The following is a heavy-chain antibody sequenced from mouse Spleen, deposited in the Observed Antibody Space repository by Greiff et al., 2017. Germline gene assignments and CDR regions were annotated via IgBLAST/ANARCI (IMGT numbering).Heavy chain of an antibody. CDR3: ARHWGDY. V-gene: IGHV5-9*01. CDR2: ISSGGGNT. CDR1: GFTFSSYA. J-gene: IGHJ2*01. Sequence: EVMLVESGGGLVKLGGSLKLSCAASGFTFSSYAMSWVRQTPEKRLEWVATISSGGGNTYYPDSVKGRFTISRDNAKNTLYLQMSSLKSEDTAMYYCARHWGDYWGQGTTLTVSS. D-gene: IGHD4-1*01.